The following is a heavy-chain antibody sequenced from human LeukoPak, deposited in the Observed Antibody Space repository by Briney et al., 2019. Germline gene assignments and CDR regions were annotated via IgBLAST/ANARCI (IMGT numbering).Heavy chain of an antibody. CDR3: ARRLNGYNVGGRDHFGMDV. CDR1: GGSFHNYY. J-gene: IGHJ6*02. V-gene: IGHV4-59*08. D-gene: IGHD5-24*01. Sequence: SETLSLTCTVSGGSFHNYYWSWIRQPPGKGLEWIGYIYYNGNTKYNPSLKSRVTISLNTSNNQFSLMLNSVTAADTAVYYCARRLNGYNVGGRDHFGMDVWGQGTTVTVS. CDR2: IYYNGNT.